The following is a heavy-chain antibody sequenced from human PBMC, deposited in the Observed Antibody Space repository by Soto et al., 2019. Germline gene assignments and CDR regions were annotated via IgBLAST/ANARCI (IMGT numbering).Heavy chain of an antibody. V-gene: IGHV1-69*12. Sequence: QVQLVQSGAEVKKPGSSVTLSCKASGGTFRSSTISWVRQAPGQGLEWMGGIIPIFPTPDYAQKFQDRVTITADESASTAYMELSSLTSEDTAVYYCARDRDRLQLCGNYYYIMDVWGQGTTVTVSS. CDR1: GGTFRSST. CDR2: IIPIFPTP. J-gene: IGHJ6*02. CDR3: ARDRDRLQLCGNYYYIMDV. D-gene: IGHD3-16*01.